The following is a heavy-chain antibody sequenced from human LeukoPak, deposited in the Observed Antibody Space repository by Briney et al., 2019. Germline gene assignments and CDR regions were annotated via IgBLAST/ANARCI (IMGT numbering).Heavy chain of an antibody. J-gene: IGHJ4*02. D-gene: IGHD3-22*01. CDR3: AKDVLVGYYDSSGYFGPFDY. CDR2: ISSSSSTI. V-gene: IGHV3-48*01. Sequence: PGGSLRLSCAASGFTFSSYSMNWVRQAPGKGLEWVSYISSSSSTIYYADSVKGRFTISRDNSKNTLYLQMNSLRAEDTAVYYCAKDVLVGYYDSSGYFGPFDYWGQGTLVTVSS. CDR1: GFTFSSYS.